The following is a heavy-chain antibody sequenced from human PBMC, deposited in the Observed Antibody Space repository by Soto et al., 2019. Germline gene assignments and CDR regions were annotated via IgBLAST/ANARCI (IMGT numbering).Heavy chain of an antibody. Sequence: GESLKISCKGSGYSFTSYWIGWVRQMPGKGLEWMGIIYPGDSDTRYSPSFQGQVTISADKSISTAYLQWSSLKASDTAMYYCARLPDYGSGSYDYYYYGMDVWGQGTTVTVSS. J-gene: IGHJ6*02. D-gene: IGHD3-10*01. CDR3: ARLPDYGSGSYDYYYYGMDV. V-gene: IGHV5-51*01. CDR1: GYSFTSYW. CDR2: IYPGDSDT.